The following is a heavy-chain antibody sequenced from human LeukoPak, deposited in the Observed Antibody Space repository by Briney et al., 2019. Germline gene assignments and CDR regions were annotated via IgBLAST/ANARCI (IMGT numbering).Heavy chain of an antibody. CDR2: IIPALNIV. CDR3: ARADRDGYNNFDY. V-gene: IGHV1-69*04. Sequence: ASVKVSCKAHGGTFNNDGISWVRQAPGQGLEWMGRIIPALNIVNYAQKFQGRVTITADKFTNTAYMELSSLRSEDTAVYYCARADRDGYNNFDYWGQGTLVTVSS. D-gene: IGHD5-24*01. CDR1: GGTFNNDG. J-gene: IGHJ4*02.